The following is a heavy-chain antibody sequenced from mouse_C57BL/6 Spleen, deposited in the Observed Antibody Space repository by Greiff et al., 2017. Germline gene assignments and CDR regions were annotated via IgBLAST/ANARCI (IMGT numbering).Heavy chain of an antibody. CDR1: GYTFTSYW. CDR2: IHPNSGST. J-gene: IGHJ3*01. Sequence: QVQLQQPGAELVKPGASVTLSCQASGYTFTSYWMHWVKQRPGQGLEWIGMIHPNSGSTNYNEKFKSKATLTVDKSSSTAYMQLSGLTSEDSAVYYGARAGYGNYDPWFSDWGQGTLVTVAA. CDR3: ARAGYGNYDPWFSD. V-gene: IGHV1-64*01. D-gene: IGHD2-10*02.